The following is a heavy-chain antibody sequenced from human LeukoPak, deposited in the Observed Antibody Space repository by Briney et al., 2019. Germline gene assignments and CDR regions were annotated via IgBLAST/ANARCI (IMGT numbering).Heavy chain of an antibody. J-gene: IGHJ4*02. D-gene: IGHD4-17*01. Sequence: ASVKVSCKASGYTSTSYAMNWVRQAPGQGLEWMGWINTNTGNSTYAQGFTGRFAFSLDTSVTTAYLQISSLKAEDTAVYYCARFGDYGDEAYWGQGTLVTVSS. CDR3: ARFGDYGDEAY. V-gene: IGHV7-4-1*02. CDR2: INTNTGNS. CDR1: GYTSTSYA.